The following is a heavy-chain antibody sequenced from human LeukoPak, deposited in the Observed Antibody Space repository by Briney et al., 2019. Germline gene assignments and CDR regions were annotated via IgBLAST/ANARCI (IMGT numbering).Heavy chain of an antibody. Sequence: ASVKVSCKASGYTFSDYYLHWVRQAPGQGLEWMGWINPNSGGTNYAQKFQGRVTMTRDTSISTAYMELSRLRSDDTAVYYCARDQGLVAYYYYYYMDVWGKGTTVTVSS. J-gene: IGHJ6*03. V-gene: IGHV1-2*02. CDR3: ARDQGLVAYYYYYYMDV. D-gene: IGHD1-26*01. CDR2: INPNSGGT. CDR1: GYTFSDYY.